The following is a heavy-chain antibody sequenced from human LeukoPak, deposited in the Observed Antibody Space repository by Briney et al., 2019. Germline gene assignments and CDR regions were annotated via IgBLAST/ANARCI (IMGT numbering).Heavy chain of an antibody. V-gene: IGHV3-7*01. CDR2: IKQDGSEK. J-gene: IGHJ5*02. Sequence: GGSLRLSCAASGFTFSSYWMSWVRQAPGKGLEWVANIKQDGSEKYYVDSVKGRFTISRDNAKSSLYLQMNSLRAEDTAVYYCARDSESMTNWFDPWGQGTLVTVSS. CDR1: GFTFSSYW. D-gene: IGHD6-6*01. CDR3: ARDSESMTNWFDP.